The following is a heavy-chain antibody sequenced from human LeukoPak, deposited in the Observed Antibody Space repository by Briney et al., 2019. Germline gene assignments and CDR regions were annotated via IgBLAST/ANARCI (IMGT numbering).Heavy chain of an antibody. CDR3: ARVYYSRSYDYWYFDL. Sequence: SETLSLTCTVSGGSISSSSYYWGWIRQPPGKGLEWIGSIYYSGSTYYNPSLKSRVTISVDTSKNQFSLKLSSVTAADTAVYYCARVYYSRSYDYWYFDLWGRGTLVTVSS. J-gene: IGHJ2*01. CDR2: IYYSGST. CDR1: GGSISSSSYY. D-gene: IGHD6-13*01. V-gene: IGHV4-39*07.